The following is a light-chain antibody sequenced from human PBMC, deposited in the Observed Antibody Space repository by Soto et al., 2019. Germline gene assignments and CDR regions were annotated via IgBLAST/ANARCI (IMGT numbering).Light chain of an antibody. V-gene: IGKV3-15*01. CDR3: QQSGSSPPYT. Sequence: EVVLTQSPATLSVSPGERATLSCRASQTVSRSLAWYQQKPGQAPRLLIYGASTRATGIPGRFSGSGSGTEFTLTIDSLQSEDFAVYYCQQSGSSPPYTFGQGTRLEI. CDR2: GAS. J-gene: IGKJ5*01. CDR1: QTVSRS.